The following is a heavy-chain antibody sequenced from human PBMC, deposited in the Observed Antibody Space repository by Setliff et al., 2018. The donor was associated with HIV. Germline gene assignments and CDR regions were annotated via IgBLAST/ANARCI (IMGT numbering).Heavy chain of an antibody. CDR2: TRNKANGYIT. Sequence: GGSLRLSCAASGFTPSDYYMDWVRQAPGKGLEWVGRTRNKANGYITEYGASVQGRFTISRDNSKDSLSLQMNNLKAEDTAVYYCVRAAAGLDIWSQGIRVTVSS. CDR3: VRAAAGLDI. V-gene: IGHV3-72*01. J-gene: IGHJ4*02. CDR1: GFTPSDYY.